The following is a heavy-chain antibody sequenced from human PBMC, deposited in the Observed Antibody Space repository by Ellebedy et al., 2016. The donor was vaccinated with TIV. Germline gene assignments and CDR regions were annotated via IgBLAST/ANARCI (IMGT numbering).Heavy chain of an antibody. Sequence: GESLKISCAASGFTFRSYWMGWVRQAPGKGLEWVANIYQDGSEKYYVDSVKGRFTISRDNAKNSLYLQMNSLRVEDTAVYYCARRRSYGDYTVQINNWFDRWGQGTLVTVYS. D-gene: IGHD4-17*01. J-gene: IGHJ5*02. CDR3: ARRRSYGDYTVQINNWFDR. CDR2: IYQDGSEK. CDR1: GFTFRSYW. V-gene: IGHV3-7*01.